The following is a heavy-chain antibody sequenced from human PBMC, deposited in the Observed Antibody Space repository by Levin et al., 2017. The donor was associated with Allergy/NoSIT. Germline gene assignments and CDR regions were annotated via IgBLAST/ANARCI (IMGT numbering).Heavy chain of an antibody. CDR2: IYYSGST. D-gene: IGHD1-7*01. CDR3: ATTNWNYGGGFDY. J-gene: IGHJ4*02. Sequence: LRLSCTVSGGSISSGGYYWSWIRQHPGKGLEWIGYIYYSGSTYYNPSLKSRVTISVDTSKNQFSLKLSSVTAADTAVYYCATTNWNYGGGFDYWGQGTLVTVSS. V-gene: IGHV4-31*03. CDR1: GGSISSGGYY.